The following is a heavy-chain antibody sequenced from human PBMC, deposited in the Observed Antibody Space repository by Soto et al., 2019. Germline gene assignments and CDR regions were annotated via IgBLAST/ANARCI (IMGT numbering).Heavy chain of an antibody. CDR2: INPNSGGT. Sequence: QVQLVQSGAEVKKPGASVKVSCKASGYTFTGYYMHWVRQAPGQGLEWMGWINPNSGGTNYAQKFQGWGTMTRDTSISTAYIELSMLRSDDTAVYDCAGALCDYGNNWFHPWGQGTLVTVSS. V-gene: IGHV1-2*04. CDR3: AGALCDYGNNWFHP. J-gene: IGHJ5*02. CDR1: GYTFTGYY. D-gene: IGHD4-17*01.